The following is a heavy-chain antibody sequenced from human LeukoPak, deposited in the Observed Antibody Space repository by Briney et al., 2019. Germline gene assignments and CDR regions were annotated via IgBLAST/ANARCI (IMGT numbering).Heavy chain of an antibody. D-gene: IGHD6-19*01. CDR3: ARGDIAVAPTTNWFDP. J-gene: IGHJ5*02. CDR1: GYTFTGYY. CDR2: INPNSGGT. V-gene: IGHV1-2*02. Sequence: RASVKVSCKASGYTFTGYYMHWVRQAPGQGLEWMGWINPNSGGTNYAQKFQGRVTMTRDTSISTAYMELSRLRSDDTAVYYCARGDIAVAPTTNWFDPWGQGTLVTVSS.